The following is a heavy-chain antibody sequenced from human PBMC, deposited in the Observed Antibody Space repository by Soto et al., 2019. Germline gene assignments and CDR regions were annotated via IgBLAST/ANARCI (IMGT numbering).Heavy chain of an antibody. D-gene: IGHD6-13*01. CDR2: ISGSGSST. Sequence: GGSLRLSCAASGFTFGSYAMSWVRQTPGKGLEWVSSISGSGSSTYYADSVKGRFTISRDNSRDTLYLRTSSLRVEDTAIYYCAKGYSTMFDPWGQGTLVTVSS. CDR1: GFTFGSYA. CDR3: AKGYSTMFDP. J-gene: IGHJ5*02. V-gene: IGHV3-23*01.